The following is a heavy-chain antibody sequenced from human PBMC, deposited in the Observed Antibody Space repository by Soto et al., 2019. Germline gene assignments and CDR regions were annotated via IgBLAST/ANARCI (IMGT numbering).Heavy chain of an antibody. V-gene: IGHV3-21*01. CDR1: EFSFSTYN. J-gene: IGHJ6*02. Sequence: EVQLVESGGGLVKPGGSLRLSCVASEFSFSTYNMNWVRQAPGEGLQWVSFISRTSSHIHYADSVQGRFTISRDNAKNALYLEMNSLRAEAPAVSYRARDPAADGYYGMDVWGQGTTVTVSS. CDR2: ISRTSSHI. CDR3: ARDPAADGYYGMDV. D-gene: IGHD6-13*01.